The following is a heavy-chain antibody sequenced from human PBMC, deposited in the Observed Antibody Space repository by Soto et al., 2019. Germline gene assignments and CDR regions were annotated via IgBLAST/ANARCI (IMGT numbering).Heavy chain of an antibody. D-gene: IGHD6-13*01. Sequence: GSLRLSCAASGFTFSSYSMNWVRQAPGKGLEWVSYISSSSSTIYYADSVKGRFTISRDNAKNSLYLRMNSLRDEDTAVYYCARDGGYSSSWAQFGNWGQGTLVTVSS. CDR2: ISSSSSTI. CDR1: GFTFSSYS. CDR3: ARDGGYSSSWAQFGN. V-gene: IGHV3-48*02. J-gene: IGHJ4*02.